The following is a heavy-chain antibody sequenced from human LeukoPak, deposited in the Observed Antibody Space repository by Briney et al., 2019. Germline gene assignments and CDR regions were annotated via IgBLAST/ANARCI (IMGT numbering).Heavy chain of an antibody. J-gene: IGHJ5*02. CDR1: GYSFTTYW. CDR3: ARSGVPGAMTWFDP. V-gene: IGHV5-51*01. Sequence: GESLKISCKGSGYSFTTYWIGWGRQMPGKGLEWMGIIFPGDSDTRYSPSFQGQVTISADKSISTAYLQWRSLKASDTAMYYCARSGVPGAMTWFDPWGQGTLVTVSS. D-gene: IGHD2-2*01. CDR2: IFPGDSDT.